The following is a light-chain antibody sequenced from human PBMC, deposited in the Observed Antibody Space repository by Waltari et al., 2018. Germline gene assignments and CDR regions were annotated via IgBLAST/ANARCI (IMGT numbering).Light chain of an antibody. CDR2: RDD. V-gene: IGLV1-47*01. CDR3: AAWDDSLSGQVL. J-gene: IGLJ3*02. Sequence: QSVLTQPPSASGTPGQRVTIPCSGSNSNIGKNFVYWYPQPAGTAPKPLIYRDDQRPSGVPDRFSGSKSGTSASLAISGLRSEDEADYYCAAWDDSLSGQVLFGGGTKLTVL. CDR1: NSNIGKNF.